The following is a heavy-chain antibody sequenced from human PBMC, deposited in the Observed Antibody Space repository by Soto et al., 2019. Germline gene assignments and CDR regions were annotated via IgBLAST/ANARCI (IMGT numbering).Heavy chain of an antibody. CDR1: GYSFTSYW. Sequence: PGESLKISCKGSGYSFTSYWIGWVRQMPGKGLEWMGIIYPGDSDTRYSPSFQGQVTISADKSIRTAYLQWSSLKAPDTAMYYCARRGPTTLFLGINMGPPDAFDIWGQGTMVPVSS. V-gene: IGHV5-51*01. J-gene: IGHJ3*02. D-gene: IGHD3-10*01. CDR2: IYPGDSDT. CDR3: ARRGPTTLFLGINMGPPDAFDI.